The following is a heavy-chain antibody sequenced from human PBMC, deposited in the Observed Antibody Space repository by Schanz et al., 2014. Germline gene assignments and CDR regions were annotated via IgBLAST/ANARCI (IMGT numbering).Heavy chain of an antibody. D-gene: IGHD6-19*01. CDR1: GYTFTSYA. CDR3: KTETIAMAGTFSI. CDR2: INTNTGNP. Sequence: QVQLVQSGSELKKPGASVKVSCKASGYTFTSYAMNWVRQAPGQGLEWVGWINTNTGNPTYAQGFTGRFVFSLDTSVSTEYPQISRLKAQHTADYSCKTETIAMAGTFSIWGQGTLVTVSS. V-gene: IGHV7-4-1*02. J-gene: IGHJ4*02.